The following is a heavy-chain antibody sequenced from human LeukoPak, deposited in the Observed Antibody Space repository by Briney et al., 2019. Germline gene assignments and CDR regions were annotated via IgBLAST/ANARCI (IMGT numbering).Heavy chain of an antibody. CDR2: ISSSSSYI. CDR1: GFTFSSYR. J-gene: IGHJ4*02. V-gene: IGHV3-21*01. CDR3: ARTGYDSSGYYSDY. Sequence: GGSLRLSCAASGFTFSSYRMNWVRQAPGKGLEWVSSISSSSSYIYYVDSVKGRFTISRDNAKNSLFLQMNSLRAEDTAVYYCARTGYDSSGYYSDYWGQGTLVTVSS. D-gene: IGHD3-22*01.